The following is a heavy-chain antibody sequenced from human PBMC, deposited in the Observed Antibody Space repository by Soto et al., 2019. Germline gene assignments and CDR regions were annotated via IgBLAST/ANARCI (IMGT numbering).Heavy chain of an antibody. CDR2: IKQDGTEK. Sequence: EVQLVESGGGLVQPGGSLRLSCAASGFTFSSYWMNCVRQAPGKGLEWVANIKQDGTEKYYVDSVKDRFTISRDNAKSSLHLQLNSLRADDTAVYYCAGGTGWFIVDWGQGTLVTVSS. CDR3: AGGTGWFIVD. D-gene: IGHD6-19*01. V-gene: IGHV3-7*02. J-gene: IGHJ4*02. CDR1: GFTFSSYW.